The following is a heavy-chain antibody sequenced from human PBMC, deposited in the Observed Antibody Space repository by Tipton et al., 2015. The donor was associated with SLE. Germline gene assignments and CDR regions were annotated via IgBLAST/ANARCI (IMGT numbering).Heavy chain of an antibody. Sequence: TLSLTCTVAGDSMDNYYWTWIRRPPGKGLEWIGTIYYSGNTYNNPSLKSRLSISIDKSKNQFSLKLSSVIAADTAVYFCARDGKPGIPYKYYAMDVWGQGSTVTVSS. CDR1: GDSMDNYY. V-gene: IGHV4-59*01. D-gene: IGHD2-2*02. CDR2: IYYSGNT. CDR3: ARDGKPGIPYKYYAMDV. J-gene: IGHJ6*02.